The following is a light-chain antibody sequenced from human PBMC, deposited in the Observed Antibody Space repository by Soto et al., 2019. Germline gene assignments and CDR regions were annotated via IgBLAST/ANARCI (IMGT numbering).Light chain of an antibody. V-gene: IGKV1-39*01. Sequence: DIQMTQSPSSLSASVGDRVTITCRASQSITTYLNWYQQKPGKAPKLLIYATSSLQSGVPSRFSGSGSGPDFTLTISSLQPEGFAAYYCQQSYSTPRTFGGGTKVDIK. J-gene: IGKJ4*01. CDR3: QQSYSTPRT. CDR1: QSITTY. CDR2: ATS.